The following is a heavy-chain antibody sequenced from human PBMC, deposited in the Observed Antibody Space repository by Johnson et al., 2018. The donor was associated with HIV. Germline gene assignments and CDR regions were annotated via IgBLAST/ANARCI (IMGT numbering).Heavy chain of an antibody. CDR2: ISWNSGSI. D-gene: IGHD6-13*01. V-gene: IGHV3-9*01. CDR1: GFTFDDYA. J-gene: IGHJ3*02. Sequence: VQLVESGGGLVQPGRSLRLSCAASGFTFDDYAMHWVRQAPGKGPEWVSGISWNSGSIGYADSVKGRFTISRDNAKNSLCLQMNSLRAEDTALYYCAGYSSSWYDAFDIWGQGTMVTVSS. CDR3: AGYSSSWYDAFDI.